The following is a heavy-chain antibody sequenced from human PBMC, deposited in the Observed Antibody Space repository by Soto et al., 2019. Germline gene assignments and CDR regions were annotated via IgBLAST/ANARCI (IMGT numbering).Heavy chain of an antibody. J-gene: IGHJ4*02. CDR1: GFTFSSYW. V-gene: IGHV3-33*08. CDR2: IWYHGTTK. CDR3: ARERYYYGSGDY. D-gene: IGHD3-10*01. Sequence: GSLRLSCAASGFTFSSYWMSWVRQAPGKGLEWVAVIWYHGTTKNYADSVKGRFTISRDTSKNTVYLQMDSLKVEDTAVYYCARERYYYGSGDYWGQGTLVTVSS.